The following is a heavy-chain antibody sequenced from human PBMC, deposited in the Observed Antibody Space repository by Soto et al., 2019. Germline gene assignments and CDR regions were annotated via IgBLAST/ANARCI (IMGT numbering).Heavy chain of an antibody. CDR3: ARDLYSSHFDY. Sequence: PGGSLRLSCAASGFTFSSYAMHWVRQAPGKGLEWVAVISYDGSNKYYADYVKGRFTISRDNSKNTLYLQMNSLRAEDTAVYYCARDLYSSHFDYWGQGTLVTV. D-gene: IGHD6-19*01. V-gene: IGHV3-30-3*01. CDR1: GFTFSSYA. CDR2: ISYDGSNK. J-gene: IGHJ4*02.